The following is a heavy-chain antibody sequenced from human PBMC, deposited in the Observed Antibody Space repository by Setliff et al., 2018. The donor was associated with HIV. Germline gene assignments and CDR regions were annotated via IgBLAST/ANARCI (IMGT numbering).Heavy chain of an antibody. CDR3: ARDRLTNVRYWTSDY. CDR1: GFTFSNYE. V-gene: IGHV3-48*03. J-gene: IGHJ4*02. D-gene: IGHD2-8*01. Sequence: PGGSLRLTCAASGFTFSNYEMNWVRQAPGKGLEWVSYITGSGSRIYYADSVKGRFTISRDNAKNSVYLQMNSLRAEDTAVYYCARDRLTNVRYWTSDYWGQGTLVTVSS. CDR2: ITGSGSRI.